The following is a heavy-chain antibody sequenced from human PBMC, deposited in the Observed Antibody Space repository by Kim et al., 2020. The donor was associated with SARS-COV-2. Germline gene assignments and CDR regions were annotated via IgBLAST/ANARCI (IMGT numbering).Heavy chain of an antibody. J-gene: IGHJ3*02. CDR1: GGSISSSNW. V-gene: IGHV4-4*02. D-gene: IGHD3-10*01. Sequence: SETLSLTCAVSGGSISSSNWWSWVRQPPGKGLEWIGEIYHSGSTNYNPSLKSRVTISVDKSKNQFSLKLSSVTAADTAVYYCARDTMVRGVTKDAFDIWGQGTMVTVSS. CDR2: IYHSGST. CDR3: ARDTMVRGVTKDAFDI.